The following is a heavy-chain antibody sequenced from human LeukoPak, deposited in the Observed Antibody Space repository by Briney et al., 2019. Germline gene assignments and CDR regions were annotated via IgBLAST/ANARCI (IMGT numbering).Heavy chain of an antibody. CDR3: ARGNSYGSPYGMDV. J-gene: IGHJ6*02. Sequence: ASVNVSCKASGYTFTSYDVNWVRQATGQGPEWMGWMNGNTGNTGYAQKFQGRVTMTRDTSISTAYMELSSLSSDDTAIYYCARGNSYGSPYGMDVWGQGTTVTVSS. CDR2: MNGNTGNT. V-gene: IGHV1-8*01. CDR1: GYTFTSYD. D-gene: IGHD5-18*01.